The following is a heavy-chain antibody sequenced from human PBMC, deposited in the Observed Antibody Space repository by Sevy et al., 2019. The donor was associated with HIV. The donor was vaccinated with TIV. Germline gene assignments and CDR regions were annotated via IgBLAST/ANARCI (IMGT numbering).Heavy chain of an antibody. CDR3: ARDRTRYCSSTSCYTVYFDY. J-gene: IGHJ4*02. Sequence: GGSLRLSCAASGFTVSSNYMSWVRQAPGKGLEWVSVIYSGGSTYYADSVKGRFTISGDNSKNTLYLRMNSLRAEDTAVYYCARDRTRYCSSTSCYTVYFDYWGQGTLVTVSS. D-gene: IGHD2-2*02. CDR2: IYSGGST. V-gene: IGHV3-53*01. CDR1: GFTVSSNY.